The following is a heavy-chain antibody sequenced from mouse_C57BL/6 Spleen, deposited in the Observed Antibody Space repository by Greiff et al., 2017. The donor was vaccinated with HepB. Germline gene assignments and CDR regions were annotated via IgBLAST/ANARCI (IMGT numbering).Heavy chain of an antibody. J-gene: IGHJ2*01. V-gene: IGHV1-55*01. CDR2: IYPGSGST. Sequence: QVQLQQSGAELVKPGASVKMSCKASGYTFTSYWITWVKQRPGQGLEWIGDIYPGSGSTNYNEKFKSKATLTVDTSSSTAYMQLSSLTSEDSAVYYCAREGAYYYGSRDYWGQGTTLTVSS. CDR1: GYTFTSYW. CDR3: AREGAYYYGSRDY. D-gene: IGHD1-1*01.